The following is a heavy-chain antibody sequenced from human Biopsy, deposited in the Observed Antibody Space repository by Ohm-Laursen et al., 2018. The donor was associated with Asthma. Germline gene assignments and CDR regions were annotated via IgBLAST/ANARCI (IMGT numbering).Heavy chain of an antibody. CDR2: INHSGST. CDR1: GGSFRGYY. Sequence: TLSLTCAVYGGSFRGYYWSWIRQPPGKGLEWIGEINHSGSTNYNPSLKSRVTISVDTSKNQFSLKLSSVTAADTAVYYCARAGQCSSTSCYNPGWFDPWGQGTLVTVSS. D-gene: IGHD2-2*01. CDR3: ARAGQCSSTSCYNPGWFDP. V-gene: IGHV4-34*01. J-gene: IGHJ5*02.